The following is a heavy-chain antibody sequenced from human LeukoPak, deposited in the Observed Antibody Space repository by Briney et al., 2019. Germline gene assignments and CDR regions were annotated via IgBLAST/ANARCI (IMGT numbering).Heavy chain of an antibody. Sequence: GGSLRLSCAASGFTFSTCWMQWVRQAPGKGLEWVANIKQDGNEKYYVDSVKGRFTISRDNAKNSLYLQMNSLRAEDTAVYYCARELLGHGYNSGDFDYWGQGTLVTVSS. D-gene: IGHD5-24*01. CDR2: IKQDGNEK. CDR3: ARELLGHGYNSGDFDY. J-gene: IGHJ4*02. V-gene: IGHV3-7*01. CDR1: GFTFSTCW.